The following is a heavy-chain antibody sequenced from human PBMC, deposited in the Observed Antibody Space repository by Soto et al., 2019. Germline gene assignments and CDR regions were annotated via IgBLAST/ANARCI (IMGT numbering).Heavy chain of an antibody. D-gene: IGHD3-22*01. CDR3: SRERWDSSGRYGMDV. CDR2: IYYRGTT. J-gene: IGHJ6*02. Sequence: PSETVSLTCTVSGGFVSSDTYYWSWIRQPPGKGLEWIGYIYYRGTTNYNPSLKSRLTISLDTSKNQFSLKLMSVTAADTAVYYCSRERWDSSGRYGMDVWGQGTTVTVSS. CDR1: GGFVSSDTYY. V-gene: IGHV4-61*01.